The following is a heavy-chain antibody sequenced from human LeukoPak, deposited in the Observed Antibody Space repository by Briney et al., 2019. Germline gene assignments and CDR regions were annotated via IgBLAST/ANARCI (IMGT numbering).Heavy chain of an antibody. V-gene: IGHV4-34*01. CDR2: INQSGTT. CDR1: GFTFSSYS. Sequence: GSLRLSCAASGFTFSSYSMNWVRQAPGKGLEWIGEINQSGTTNYNPSLKSRVTMSVDTSENQFSLNLSSVTAADTAVYYCARGGYSSGWSDSWGQGTLVTVSS. D-gene: IGHD6-19*01. J-gene: IGHJ5*01. CDR3: ARGGYSSGWSDS.